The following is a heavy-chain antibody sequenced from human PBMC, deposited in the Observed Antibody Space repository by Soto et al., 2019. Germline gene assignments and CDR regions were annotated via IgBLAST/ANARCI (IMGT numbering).Heavy chain of an antibody. CDR2: ISYGGSNK. Sequence: PGGSLRLSCAASGFTFGTYAMSWVRQAPGKGLEWVSAISYGGSNKYYADSVKGRFTISRDNSKNTLYLQMNSLRAEDTAVYYCARDKTIFGVVNAVLYGMDVWGQGTTVTVSS. V-gene: IGHV3-23*01. CDR1: GFTFGTYA. D-gene: IGHD3-3*01. CDR3: ARDKTIFGVVNAVLYGMDV. J-gene: IGHJ6*02.